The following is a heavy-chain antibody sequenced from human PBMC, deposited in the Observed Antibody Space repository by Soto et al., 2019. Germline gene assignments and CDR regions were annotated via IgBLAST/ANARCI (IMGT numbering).Heavy chain of an antibody. V-gene: IGHV4-34*01. J-gene: IGHJ4*02. CDR1: GGSFSGYY. CDR2: INHSGST. D-gene: IGHD6-6*01. Sequence: QVQLQQWGAGLLKPSETLSLTCAVYGGSFSGYYWSWIRQPPGKGLEWIGEINHSGSTNYNPSHRSRVTISVDTSKNHFSMKLSSVTAADTAVYYCASKGSSSSAPSRRPRLFDYWGQGTLVTVSS. CDR3: ASKGSSSSAPSRRPRLFDY.